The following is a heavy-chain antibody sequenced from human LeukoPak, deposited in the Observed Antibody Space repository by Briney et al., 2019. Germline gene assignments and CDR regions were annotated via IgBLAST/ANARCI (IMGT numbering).Heavy chain of an antibody. D-gene: IGHD6-19*01. CDR1: GFTFSSYW. V-gene: IGHV3-74*01. J-gene: IGHJ4*02. CDR3: ARARWSSTGCFLGY. CDR2: VNPQGSVT. Sequence: GGTLRLSCAASGFTFSSYWMHWVPQAPGNGLVWVSRVNPQGSVTSYADSVKGRFTISRDNATDALYIQKDNLRAEATAVYYCARARWSSTGCFLGYWGQGTLVTVSS.